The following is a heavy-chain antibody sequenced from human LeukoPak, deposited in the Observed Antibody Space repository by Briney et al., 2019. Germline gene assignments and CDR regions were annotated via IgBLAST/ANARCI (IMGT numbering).Heavy chain of an antibody. Sequence: SETLSLTCTVSGGSISSSSYYWGWIRQPPGKGLEWIGSIYYSGSTYYNPSLKSRVTISVDASKNQFSLKLSSVTAADTAVYYCARQGRWELTELGERDYWGQGTLVTVSS. CDR1: GGSISSSSYY. CDR3: ARQGRWELTELGERDY. CDR2: IYYSGST. D-gene: IGHD4-23*01. J-gene: IGHJ4*02. V-gene: IGHV4-39*01.